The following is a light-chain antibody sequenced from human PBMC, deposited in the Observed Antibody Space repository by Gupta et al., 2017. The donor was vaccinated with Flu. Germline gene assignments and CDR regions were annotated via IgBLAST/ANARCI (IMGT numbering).Light chain of an antibody. CDR3: CAYAGSVTFVV. V-gene: IGLV2-23*02. Sequence: SSDVRDYDLVSWYQHHPGNAPKLIIYEVTKRPSGFSNRFSGSKSGNTASMTISGLQADDEADYYCCAYAGSVTFVVFGGGTKLTVL. CDR1: SSDVRDYDL. CDR2: EVT. J-gene: IGLJ3*02.